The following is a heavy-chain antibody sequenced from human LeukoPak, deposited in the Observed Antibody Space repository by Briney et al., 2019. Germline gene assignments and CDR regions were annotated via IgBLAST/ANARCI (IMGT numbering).Heavy chain of an antibody. CDR1: GFTFRNYA. D-gene: IGHD3-3*01. J-gene: IGHJ3*02. Sequence: GGSLRLSCAASGFTFRNYAMSWVRQAPGKGLEWVSVISDNGARAYYADSVKGRFTISRDNAKNTLYLQMNSLTAEDTAVYYCARSIFGVTHGFDIWGQGTMVTVSS. CDR2: ISDNGARA. CDR3: ARSIFGVTHGFDI. V-gene: IGHV3-23*01.